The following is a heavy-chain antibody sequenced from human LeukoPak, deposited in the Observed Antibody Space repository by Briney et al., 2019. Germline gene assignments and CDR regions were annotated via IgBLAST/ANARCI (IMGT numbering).Heavy chain of an antibody. V-gene: IGHV3-23*01. CDR2: ISGSGGST. D-gene: IGHD6-19*01. J-gene: IGHJ4*02. CDR3: AKVRAVAGTIDY. CDR1: GFTFSSYA. Sequence: GGSLRLTCAASGFTFSSYAMSWVRQAPGKGLEWVSAISGSGGSTYYADSVKGRFTISRDNSKNTLYLQMNSLRAEDTAVYYCAKVRAVAGTIDYWGQGTLVTVSS.